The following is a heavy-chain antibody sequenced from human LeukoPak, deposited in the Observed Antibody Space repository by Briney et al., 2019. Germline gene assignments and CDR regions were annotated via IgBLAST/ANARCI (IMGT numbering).Heavy chain of an antibody. CDR3: AREYYYDSSGYYV. CDR1: GFTFSSYG. Sequence: GGSLRLSCAASGFTFSSYGMNWVRQAPGKGLEWVSYISSSSSTIYYADSVKGRFTISRDNAKNSLYLQMNSLRDEDTAVYYCAREYYYDSSGYYVWGQGTLVTVSS. CDR2: ISSSSSTI. J-gene: IGHJ4*02. D-gene: IGHD3-22*01. V-gene: IGHV3-48*02.